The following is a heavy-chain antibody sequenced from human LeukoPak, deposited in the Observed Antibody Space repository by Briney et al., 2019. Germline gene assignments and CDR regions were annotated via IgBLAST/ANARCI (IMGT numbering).Heavy chain of an antibody. V-gene: IGHV3-7*04. Sequence: GGSLRLSCAGSGFTFSTYWVSWVRQTPGKGLEWVANIKQDGSEIYYVDSVKGRFTISRDNAKNSLYLQMNSLRAEDTAVYYCARDKVTGATKFDYWGQGTLVTVSS. CDR3: ARDKVTGATKFDY. CDR2: IKQDGSEI. CDR1: GFTFSTYW. J-gene: IGHJ4*02. D-gene: IGHD1-26*01.